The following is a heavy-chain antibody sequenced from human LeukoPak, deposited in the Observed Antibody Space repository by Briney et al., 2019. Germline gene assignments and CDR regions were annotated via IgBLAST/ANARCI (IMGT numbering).Heavy chain of an antibody. D-gene: IGHD3-10*01. Sequence: SETLSLTCAVYGGPFSGYYWSWIRQPPGKGLEWIGEINHSGSTNYNPSLKSRVTISVDTSKNQFSLKLSSVTAADTAVYYCARREPMVRGAKPFDYWGQGTLVTVSS. CDR1: GGPFSGYY. J-gene: IGHJ4*02. CDR2: INHSGST. V-gene: IGHV4-34*01. CDR3: ARREPMVRGAKPFDY.